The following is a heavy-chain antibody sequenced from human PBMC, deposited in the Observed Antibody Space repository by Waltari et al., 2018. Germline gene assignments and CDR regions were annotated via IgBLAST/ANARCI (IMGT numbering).Heavy chain of an antibody. CDR1: GYSISSGYY. CDR2: IYHSGNT. CDR3: ARDKQAAAGTGWFDP. J-gene: IGHJ5*02. D-gene: IGHD6-13*01. V-gene: IGHV4-38-2*02. Sequence: QVQLQESGPGLVKPSETLSPTCAVSGYSISSGYYWGWIRQPPGKGLEWIGSIYHSGNTYHNPSLKCRVTISGDTSKNQFSLKLGSVTAADTAVYYCARDKQAAAGTGWFDPWGQGTLVTVSS.